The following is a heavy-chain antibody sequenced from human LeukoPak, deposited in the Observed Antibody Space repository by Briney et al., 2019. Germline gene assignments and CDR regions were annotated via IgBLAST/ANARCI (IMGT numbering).Heavy chain of an antibody. Sequence: GGSLRLSCAASGFTFSSYSMNWVRQAPGKGLEWVSYISSSSSTIYYADSVKGRFTISRDNAKNSLYLQMNSLRAEDTAVYYCARDPPAHHGSGYIALDVWGKGTTVTVSS. CDR1: GFTFSSYS. CDR3: ARDPPAHHGSGYIALDV. V-gene: IGHV3-48*01. D-gene: IGHD3-10*01. J-gene: IGHJ6*04. CDR2: ISSSSSTI.